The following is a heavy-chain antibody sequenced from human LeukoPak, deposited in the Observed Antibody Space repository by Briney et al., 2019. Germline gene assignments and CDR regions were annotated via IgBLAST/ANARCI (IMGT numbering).Heavy chain of an antibody. V-gene: IGHV4-34*01. Sequence: PSETLSLTCAVYGGSFSGYYWSWIRQPPGKGLEWIGEISHSGSTNYNPSLKSRVTISVDTSKNQFSLELSSVTAADTAVYYCAAQYSGYVRLDYWGQGTLVTVSS. CDR3: AAQYSGYVRLDY. D-gene: IGHD5-12*01. J-gene: IGHJ4*02. CDR1: GGSFSGYY. CDR2: ISHSGST.